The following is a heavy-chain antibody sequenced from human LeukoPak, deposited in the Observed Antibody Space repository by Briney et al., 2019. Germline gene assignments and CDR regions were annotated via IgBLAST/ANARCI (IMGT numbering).Heavy chain of an antibody. V-gene: IGHV1-46*01. D-gene: IGHD6-13*01. Sequence: ASVTVSCKASGYTFTSYYMHWVRQAPGQGLEWMGIINPSGGSTSYAQKFQGRVTMTRDTSTSTVYMELSSLRSEDTAVYYCARDREQQLVRGYYFDYWGQGTLVTVSS. CDR2: INPSGGST. J-gene: IGHJ4*02. CDR3: ARDREQQLVRGYYFDY. CDR1: GYTFTSYY.